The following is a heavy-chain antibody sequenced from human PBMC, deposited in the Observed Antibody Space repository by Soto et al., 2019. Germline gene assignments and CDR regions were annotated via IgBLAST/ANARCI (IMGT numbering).Heavy chain of an antibody. CDR3: TSSSITYDILTGYYDY. Sequence: GGSLRLSCTASGFTFGDYAMSWFRQAPGKGLEWVGFIRSKAYGGTTEYAASVKGRFTISRDDSKSIAYLQMNSLKTEDTAVYYCTSSSITYDILTGYYDYWGQGTLVTVSS. CDR2: IRSKAYGGTT. CDR1: GFTFGDYA. V-gene: IGHV3-49*03. D-gene: IGHD3-9*01. J-gene: IGHJ4*02.